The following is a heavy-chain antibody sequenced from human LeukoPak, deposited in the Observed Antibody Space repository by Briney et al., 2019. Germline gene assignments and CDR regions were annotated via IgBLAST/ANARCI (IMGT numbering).Heavy chain of an antibody. D-gene: IGHD1-26*01. CDR3: ARAQYDGLLPDY. CDR1: GFTFYDYG. J-gene: IGHJ4*02. Sequence: PGGSLRLSCAASGFTFYDYGMSRVRQAPGKGLEFVSGINWNGGSTGYADSVKGRFTISRDNAKNSLYLQMNSLRAEDTALYYCARAQYDGLLPDYWGQGTLVTVSS. CDR2: INWNGGST. V-gene: IGHV3-20*04.